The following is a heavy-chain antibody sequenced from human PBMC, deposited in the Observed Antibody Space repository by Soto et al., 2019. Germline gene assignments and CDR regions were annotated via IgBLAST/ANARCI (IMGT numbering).Heavy chain of an antibody. CDR1: GGSISSTSYY. Sequence: SETLSLTCTVSGGSISSTSYYWVWIRQPPGKGLEWIGSFYYSGSTYYNPSLKSRVTISVDSSENQFSLKLSSVTAADTAVYYCARQVVDGAVTGLYVFDYWGQGTPVTVSS. CDR2: FYYSGST. J-gene: IGHJ4*02. V-gene: IGHV4-39*01. D-gene: IGHD6-19*01. CDR3: ARQVVDGAVTGLYVFDY.